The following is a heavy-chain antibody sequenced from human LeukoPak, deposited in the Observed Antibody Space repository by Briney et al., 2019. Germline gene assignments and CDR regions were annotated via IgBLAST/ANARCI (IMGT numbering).Heavy chain of an antibody. CDR2: IYHSGST. V-gene: IGHV4-38-2*02. CDR1: GYSISSGYY. CDR3: ARALSRGPRGAFDI. J-gene: IGHJ3*02. D-gene: IGHD3-10*01. Sequence: PSETPSLTCTVSGYSISSGYYWGWIRQPPGKGLEWIGSIYHSGSTYYNPSLKSRVTISVDTSKNQFSLKLSSVTAADTAVYYCARALSRGPRGAFDIWGQGTMVTVSS.